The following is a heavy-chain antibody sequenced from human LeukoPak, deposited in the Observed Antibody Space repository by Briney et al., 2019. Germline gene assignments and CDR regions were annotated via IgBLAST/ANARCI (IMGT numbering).Heavy chain of an antibody. V-gene: IGHV3-7*01. Sequence: GGSLRLSCAASGFTFSLYWMNWVRRAPGKGLEWVTNIKEDGSEKYYVDSVKGRFTISRDNAKNSLYLQMNSLRAEDTAVYYCASDSGYSSGWYFDYWGQGTLVTVSS. CDR3: ASDSGYSSGWYFDY. CDR1: GFTFSLYW. D-gene: IGHD6-19*01. J-gene: IGHJ4*02. CDR2: IKEDGSEK.